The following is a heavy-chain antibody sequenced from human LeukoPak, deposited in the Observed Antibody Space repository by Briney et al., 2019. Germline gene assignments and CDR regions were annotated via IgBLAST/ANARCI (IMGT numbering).Heavy chain of an antibody. V-gene: IGHV3-21*01. Sequence: GGSLRLSCAVSGFTFSSYGMSWVRHAPRKGLEWVSSISSGGNYMSYADSLKGRVSISRDNPKNSLFLDMSRLRAEDTAMYYCVRGDFQSGHWGQGALVIVSS. CDR1: GFTFSSYG. CDR2: ISSGGNYM. J-gene: IGHJ4*02. CDR3: VRGDFQSGH. D-gene: IGHD2-21*02.